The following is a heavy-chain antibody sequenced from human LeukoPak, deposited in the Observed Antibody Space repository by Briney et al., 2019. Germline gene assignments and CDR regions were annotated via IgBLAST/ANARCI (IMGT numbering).Heavy chain of an antibody. Sequence: GGSLRLSCVVSGLTFSNAWMTWVRQAPGKGLEWVSAISGSGGSTYYADSVKGRFTISRDNSKNTLYLQMNSLRAEDTAVYYCAKDPVTMIVVVTLDYWGQGTLVTVSS. CDR3: AKDPVTMIVVVTLDY. D-gene: IGHD3-22*01. CDR1: GLTFSNAW. V-gene: IGHV3-23*01. J-gene: IGHJ4*02. CDR2: ISGSGGST.